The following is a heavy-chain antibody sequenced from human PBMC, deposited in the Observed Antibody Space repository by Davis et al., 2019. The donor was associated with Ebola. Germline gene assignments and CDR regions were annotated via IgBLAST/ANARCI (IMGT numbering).Heavy chain of an antibody. V-gene: IGHV3-23*01. CDR3: AKDLATVWFGGLLFYGMEV. Sequence: ETLSLTCAAYGGSFSGYYWSWVRQAPGKGLEWVSVISGSGGSTYYADSVKGRFTISRDNSKNPLYLQMNSLGAEDTAVYYCAKDLATVWFGGLLFYGMEVWGQGTTVTVSS. CDR1: GGSFSGYY. D-gene: IGHD3-10*01. J-gene: IGHJ6*02. CDR2: ISGSGGST.